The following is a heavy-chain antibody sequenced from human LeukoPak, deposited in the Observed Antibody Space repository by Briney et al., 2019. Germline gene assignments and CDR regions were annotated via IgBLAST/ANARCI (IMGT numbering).Heavy chain of an antibody. D-gene: IGHD3-22*01. V-gene: IGHV1-69*10. Sequence: SVKVSCKASADSFNNYPIHWVRQAPGQGPEWMGGLIPIFGLPEYPQTFQGRVTMTTDTSTSTAYMELRSLRSDDTAVYYCARGFPPRRSYDSRGYYSYYFDYWGQGTLVTVSS. CDR2: LIPIFGLP. CDR1: ADSFNNYP. CDR3: ARGFPPRRSYDSRGYYSYYFDY. J-gene: IGHJ4*02.